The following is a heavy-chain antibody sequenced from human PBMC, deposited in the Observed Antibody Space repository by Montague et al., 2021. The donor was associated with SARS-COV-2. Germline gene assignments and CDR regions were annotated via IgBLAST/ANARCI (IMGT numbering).Heavy chain of an antibody. V-gene: IGHV4-59*05. CDR3: ARESGSGSYLVY. J-gene: IGHJ4*02. D-gene: IGHD3-10*01. CDR2: IYYSGST. Sequence: SETLSLTCTVSGGSISSYYWSWIRQPPGKGLEWIGSIYYSGSTYYNPSLKSRVTISVDTSKNQFSLKLSSVTAADTAVYYCARESGSGSYLVYWGQGTLVTVSS. CDR1: GGSISSYY.